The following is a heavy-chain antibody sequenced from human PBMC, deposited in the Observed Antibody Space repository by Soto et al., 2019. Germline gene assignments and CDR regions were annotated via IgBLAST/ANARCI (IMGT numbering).Heavy chain of an antibody. CDR3: ARGSRDGYNYSYYGMDV. Sequence: PSETLSLTCTVSGGSISSGGYYWSWIRQHPGKGLEWIGYIYYSGSTYYNPSLKSRVTISVDTSKNQFSLKLSSVTAADTAVYYCARGSRDGYNYSYYGMDVWGQGTTVTVSS. CDR2: IYYSGST. D-gene: IGHD5-12*01. J-gene: IGHJ6*02. V-gene: IGHV4-31*03. CDR1: GGSISSGGYY.